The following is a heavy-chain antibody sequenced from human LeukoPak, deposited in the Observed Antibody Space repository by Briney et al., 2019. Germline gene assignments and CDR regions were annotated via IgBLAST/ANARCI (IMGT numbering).Heavy chain of an antibody. V-gene: IGHV1-69*01. CDR2: IIPIFGTV. CDR1: GGTFNTYG. Sequence: GSSVKVSCKASGGTFNTYGISWVRQAPGQGLEWMGGIIPIFGTVNYAQKFQGRVTITADESTSTAYMELSSLRSEDTAAYYCARGIVGATDYFDYWGQGTLVTVSS. CDR3: ARGIVGATDYFDY. D-gene: IGHD1-26*01. J-gene: IGHJ4*02.